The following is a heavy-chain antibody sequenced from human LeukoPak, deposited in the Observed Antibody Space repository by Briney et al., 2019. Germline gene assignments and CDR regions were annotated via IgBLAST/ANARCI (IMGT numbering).Heavy chain of an antibody. CDR3: ARPPYSSGRWALDL. Sequence: PGGSLRLSCAASGFTFRYYNMHWVRQAPGRGLEWVAVVSFNGNDKYYTDSVQGRFTISRDNSKNILFLHISSLTSDDTAVYFCARPPYSSGRWALDLWGQGTLVTVSS. V-gene: IGHV3-30*03. D-gene: IGHD6-25*01. CDR1: GFTFRYYN. CDR2: VSFNGNDK. J-gene: IGHJ5*02.